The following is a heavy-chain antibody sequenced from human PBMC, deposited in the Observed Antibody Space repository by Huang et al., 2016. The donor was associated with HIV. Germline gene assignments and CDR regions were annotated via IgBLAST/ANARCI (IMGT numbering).Heavy chain of an antibody. J-gene: IGHJ5*02. Sequence: EVQLVESGGGLVQPGGSLILSCAAYGFTFSNYWMCWVREAPGKGREWGANIKQDGSETYYVDSGKGRFTISRDNAKNSLYLQMNSLRAEDTAVYYCASQPGPWGQGTLVTVSS. CDR1: GFTFSNYW. CDR2: IKQDGSET. CDR3: ASQPGP. V-gene: IGHV3-7*01.